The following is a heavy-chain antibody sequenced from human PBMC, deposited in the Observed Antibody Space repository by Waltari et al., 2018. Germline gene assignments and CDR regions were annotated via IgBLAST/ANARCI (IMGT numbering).Heavy chain of an antibody. J-gene: IGHJ4*02. V-gene: IGHV1-69*10. CDR2: IIPILGIA. D-gene: IGHD6-6*01. CDR3: AGVGSSPNFDY. CDR1: GGTFSSYA. Sequence: QVQLVQSGAEVKKPGSSVTVSCKASGGTFSSYAISWVRQAPGQGLEWMGGIIPILGIANYAQKFQGRVTITADKSTSTAYMELSSLRSEDTAVYYCAGVGSSPNFDYWGQGTLVTVSS.